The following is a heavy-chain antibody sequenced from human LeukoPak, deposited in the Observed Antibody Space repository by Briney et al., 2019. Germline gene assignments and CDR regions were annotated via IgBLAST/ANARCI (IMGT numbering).Heavy chain of an antibody. CDR2: ISGRDGST. CDR3: AKAGNIRFDY. V-gene: IGHV3-23*01. Sequence: GGSLRLSCAASGFSVSASYMSWVRQAPGKGLECVSSISGRDGSTYYADSVKGRFTISRDNSKNTLYLQMNSLRAGDTAIYYCAKAGNIRFDYWGQGTLVTVSS. CDR1: GFSVSASY. D-gene: IGHD2/OR15-2a*01. J-gene: IGHJ4*02.